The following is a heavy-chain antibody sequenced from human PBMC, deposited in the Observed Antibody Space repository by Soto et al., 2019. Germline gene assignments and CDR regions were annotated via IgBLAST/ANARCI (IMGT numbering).Heavy chain of an antibody. D-gene: IGHD2-21*02. CDR3: ASLAYCGGDCYYAFDI. V-gene: IGHV1-69*13. CDR2: IIPIFGTA. J-gene: IGHJ3*02. Sequence: SVKVSCKASRVAFSKFIVTWVRQAPGLGLEWVGGIIPIFGTANYAQKFQGRVTITADESTSTSYMEVNNLRSEDTAVYYCASLAYCGGDCYYAFDIWGQGTMVTVS. CDR1: RVAFSKFI.